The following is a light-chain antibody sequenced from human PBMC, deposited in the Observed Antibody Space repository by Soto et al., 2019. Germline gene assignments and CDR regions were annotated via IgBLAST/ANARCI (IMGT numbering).Light chain of an antibody. CDR3: QHYNNWPVT. CDR2: GAS. Sequence: EVVMTQSPATLSVSPGERVTLSCVASQYVSSNLAWYQQKPGQAPRLLIYGASTRATGIPARFSGSGSGVEFTLTIGSLQSEDFAVYYCQHYNNWPVTFGPGTNVDIK. CDR1: QYVSSN. J-gene: IGKJ3*01. V-gene: IGKV3-15*01.